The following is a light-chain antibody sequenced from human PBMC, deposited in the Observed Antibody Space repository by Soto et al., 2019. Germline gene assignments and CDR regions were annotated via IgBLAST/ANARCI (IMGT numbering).Light chain of an antibody. V-gene: IGLV1-44*01. CDR1: SSNSGGNA. CDR2: SSD. CDR3: AVWDYRGNAVG. J-gene: IGLJ2*01. Sequence: QSVLTQPPSASGTPGPSVTISCSGSSSNSGGNALNWYQQRQATAPKLLIDSSDQRPSGVPDRYSGSKSGTSGSLAIRGVHSEDEDTDYCAVWDYRGNAVGLGGGTQVTV.